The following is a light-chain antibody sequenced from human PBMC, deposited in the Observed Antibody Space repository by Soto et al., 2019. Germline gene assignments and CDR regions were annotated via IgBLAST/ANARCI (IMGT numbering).Light chain of an antibody. J-gene: IGKJ3*01. CDR2: GAS. CDR3: QKYNSAPFT. V-gene: IGKV1-27*01. Sequence: DIQMTQSPSSLSASVGDRVTITCRASQDISNFLVWFQQKPGKVPNLLIYGASTLQSGVPPRFSGSGSGTEFSLTISSLQPEDVATYFWQKYNSAPFTCGPGTTVDIK. CDR1: QDISNF.